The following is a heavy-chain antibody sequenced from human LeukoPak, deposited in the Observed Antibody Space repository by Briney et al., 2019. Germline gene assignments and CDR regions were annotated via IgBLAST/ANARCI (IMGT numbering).Heavy chain of an antibody. CDR1: GFTFGSYA. CDR2: ISASGGST. D-gene: IGHD5-12*01. V-gene: IGHV3-23*01. J-gene: IGHJ4*02. Sequence: EGSLRLSCAASGFTFGSYAMSWVRQAPGKGLEWVSLISASGGSTYYADSVKGRFTISRDNSKNTLYLQMNSLRAEDTAIYYCARSTKPIVATTFDYWGQGTLVTVSS. CDR3: ARSTKPIVATTFDY.